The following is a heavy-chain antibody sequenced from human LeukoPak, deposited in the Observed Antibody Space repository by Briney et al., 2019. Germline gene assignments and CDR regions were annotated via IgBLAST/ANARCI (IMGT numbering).Heavy chain of an antibody. CDR1: GYTFTSYD. D-gene: IGHD2-2*01. J-gene: IGHJ4*02. CDR2: MNPNSGNT. Sequence: ASVKVSCKASGYTFTSYDINWVRQATGQGLEWMGWMNPNSGNTGYAQKFQGRVTMTRDTSTSTVYMELSSLRSEDTAVYYCARGELYCSSTSCPSSDYWGQGTLVTVSS. CDR3: ARGELYCSSTSCPSSDY. V-gene: IGHV1-8*01.